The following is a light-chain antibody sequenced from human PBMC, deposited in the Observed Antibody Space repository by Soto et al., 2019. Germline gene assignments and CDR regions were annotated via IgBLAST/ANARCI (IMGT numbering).Light chain of an antibody. CDR2: RNN. J-gene: IGLJ3*02. V-gene: IGLV1-47*01. Sequence: QSVLTQPPSASGTPGQRVTISCSGSSSNIGSNYVYWYQQLPGTAPKLLIYRNNQRPSGVPDRFSGSKSGTSASLAISGLRSEDEADYYCAAWDDSLSGPVFGVGTKLTVL. CDR1: SSNIGSNY. CDR3: AAWDDSLSGPV.